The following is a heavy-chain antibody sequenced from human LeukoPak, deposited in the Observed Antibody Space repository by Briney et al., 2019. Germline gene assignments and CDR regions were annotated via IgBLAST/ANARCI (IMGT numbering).Heavy chain of an antibody. V-gene: IGHV1-24*01. CDR2: LDPEDGET. J-gene: IGHJ4*02. CDR3: ATDRRGHTPFDY. D-gene: IGHD5-12*01. CDR1: GYTLTELS. Sequence: ASVKVSCKVSGYTLTELSMHWVRQAPGKGLEWMGGLDPEDGETIYAQKFQGRVTMTEDTSTDTAYMELSSLRSEETAVYYCATDRRGHTPFDYWGQGTLVTVSS.